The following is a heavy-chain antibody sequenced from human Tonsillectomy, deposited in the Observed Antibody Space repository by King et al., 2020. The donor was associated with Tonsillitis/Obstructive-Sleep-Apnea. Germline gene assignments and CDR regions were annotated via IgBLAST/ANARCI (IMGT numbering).Heavy chain of an antibody. CDR1: GYTFTRYY. CDR3: ASCSGGSCDSARRYYFDY. D-gene: IGHD2-15*01. V-gene: IGHV1-46*01. J-gene: IGHJ4*02. Sequence: VQLVQSGAEVKKPGASVKVSCKASGYTFTRYYMHWVRQAPGQGLEWMGVINPSGGSTNYAQKFQGRVTMTRDTSTSTVYMELSSLRSEDTAVYYCASCSGGSCDSARRYYFDYWGQGTLVTVSS. CDR2: INPSGGST.